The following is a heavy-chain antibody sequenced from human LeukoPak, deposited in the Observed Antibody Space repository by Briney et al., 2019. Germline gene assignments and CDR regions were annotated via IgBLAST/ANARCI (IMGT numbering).Heavy chain of an antibody. CDR3: AKVVWFGELAYYFDY. D-gene: IGHD3-10*01. V-gene: IGHV3-23*01. Sequence: ISGSGGSTYYADSVKGRFTISRDNSKNTLYLQMNSLRAEDTAVYYCAKVVWFGELAYYFDYWGQGTLVTVSS. CDR2: ISGSGGST. J-gene: IGHJ4*02.